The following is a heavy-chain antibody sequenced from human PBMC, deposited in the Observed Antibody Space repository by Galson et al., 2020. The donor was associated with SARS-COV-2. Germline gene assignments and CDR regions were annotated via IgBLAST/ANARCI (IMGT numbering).Heavy chain of an antibody. V-gene: IGHV4-30-4*01. D-gene: IGHD3-3*01. CDR1: GGSISSGDYY. J-gene: IGHJ6*02. Sequence: ETSETLSLTCTVSGGSISSGDYYWSWIRQPPGKGLEWIGYIYYSGSTYYNPSLKSRVTISVDTSKNQFTLKLSSVTAADTAVYYCAREKRYDVCSGYSLAGGMDVWGQGTTVTVSS. CDR3: AREKRYDVCSGYSLAGGMDV. CDR2: IYYSGST.